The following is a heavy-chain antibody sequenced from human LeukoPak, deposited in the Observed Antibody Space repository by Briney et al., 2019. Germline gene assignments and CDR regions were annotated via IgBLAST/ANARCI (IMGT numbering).Heavy chain of an antibody. D-gene: IGHD6-19*01. J-gene: IGHJ4*02. Sequence: GASVKVSCKASGYTFTSYYMHWVRQAPGQGLEWMGIINPSGGSTSYAQKFQGRVTMTRDTSTSTVYMELSSLRAEDTAVYYCARDPNSSGWYSDFDYWGQGTLVTVSS. CDR3: ARDPNSSGWYSDFDY. V-gene: IGHV1-46*01. CDR2: INPSGGST. CDR1: GYTFTSYY.